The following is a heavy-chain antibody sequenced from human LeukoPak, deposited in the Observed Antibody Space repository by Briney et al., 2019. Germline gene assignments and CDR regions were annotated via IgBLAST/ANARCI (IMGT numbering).Heavy chain of an antibody. Sequence: SETLSLTCTVSGGSISSSSSYWAWIRQPPGKGLEGIGSIYYSGSTYYNPSLKSRVTISVDTSKNQFSLRLTSVTAADTAVYYCARRQYELLWFGEPRAGFDPWGQGTLVTVSS. V-gene: IGHV4-39*07. D-gene: IGHD3-10*01. CDR3: ARRQYELLWFGEPRAGFDP. CDR2: IYYSGST. J-gene: IGHJ5*02. CDR1: GGSISSSSSY.